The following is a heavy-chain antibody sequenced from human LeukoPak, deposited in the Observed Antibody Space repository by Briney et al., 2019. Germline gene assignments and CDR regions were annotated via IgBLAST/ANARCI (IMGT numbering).Heavy chain of an antibody. CDR1: GGSIKTYY. CDR3: AAGSRPYYFYYMAV. J-gene: IGHJ6*03. Sequence: SETLSLTCTVSGGSIKTYYWSWSRQSPGKGLEWIGSMSYSGTSNYIPSLKSRVSMTIDISKNQFSLKLTSVTAADTALYFCAAGSRPYYFYYMAVWGTGTSVTVSS. V-gene: IGHV4-59*08. CDR2: MSYSGTS.